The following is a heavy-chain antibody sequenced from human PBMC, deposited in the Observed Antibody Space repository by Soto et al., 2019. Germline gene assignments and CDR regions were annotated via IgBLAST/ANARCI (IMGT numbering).Heavy chain of an antibody. CDR3: ATDLSPPPFYDGNFDY. D-gene: IGHD3-22*01. Sequence: QVHLVESGGGVVQPGSSLRLSCTASGFTFSNYGMHWGRQAPGQGLEWVAVISYDGSKKFYGDSVTGRFTISRDNSKNTVYLQMNSLRTEDTAVYYCATDLSPPPFYDGNFDYWGQGALVIVSS. CDR1: GFTFSNYG. V-gene: IGHV3-30*03. J-gene: IGHJ4*02. CDR2: ISYDGSKK.